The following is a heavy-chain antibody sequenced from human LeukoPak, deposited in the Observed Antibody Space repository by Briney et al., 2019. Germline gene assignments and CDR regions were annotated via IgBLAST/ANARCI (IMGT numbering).Heavy chain of an antibody. CDR2: IESDGRT. Sequence: GGSLRLSCAASGLSLSGFWMRWVRQVPGKGLVSVSRIESDGRTAYADSVKGRFIISRDNAKNTLYLQMNSLSVEDTAVYYCARGGRGPDYWGQGTLVTVSS. D-gene: IGHD2-21*01. CDR1: GLSLSGFW. V-gene: IGHV3-74*01. J-gene: IGHJ4*02. CDR3: ARGGRGPDY.